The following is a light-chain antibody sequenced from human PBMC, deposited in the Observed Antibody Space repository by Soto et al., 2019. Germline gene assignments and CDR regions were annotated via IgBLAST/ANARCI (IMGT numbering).Light chain of an antibody. Sequence: DIVLTLSPSTLSFSAREGSTLSCRTSHSVDSNLAWYQQKPGQAPRLLIFDASNRATGIPVRFSGSGSGTDFTLTISSLQPEDFAVYYCHQRSNWPPTFGGGTKVDIK. CDR3: HQRSNWPPT. CDR2: DAS. CDR1: HSVDSN. J-gene: IGKJ4*01. V-gene: IGKV3-11*01.